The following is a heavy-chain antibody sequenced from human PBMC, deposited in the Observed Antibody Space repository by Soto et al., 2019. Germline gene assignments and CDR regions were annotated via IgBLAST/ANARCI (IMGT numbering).Heavy chain of an antibody. CDR1: GFTFSSYG. CDR2: ISYDGSNK. V-gene: IGHV3-30*18. J-gene: IGHJ4*02. D-gene: IGHD6-13*01. Sequence: QVQLVESGGGVVQPGRSLRLSCAASGFTFSSYGMHWVRQAPGKGLEWVAVISYDGSNKYYADSVKGRFTISRDNSNNTLYLQRNSLRAEDTAVYYCAKPPWLSSSWSIDYWGQGTLVTVSS. CDR3: AKPPWLSSSWSIDY.